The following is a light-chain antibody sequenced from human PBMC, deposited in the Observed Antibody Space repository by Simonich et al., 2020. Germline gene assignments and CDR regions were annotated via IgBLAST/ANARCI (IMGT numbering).Light chain of an antibody. V-gene: IGLV9-49*01. Sequence: QPVLTQPPSASASLGASVTLTCTLSSGYSNYKVDWYQQRPGKGPRFGMRGGTGGCVGSKGDRSPARFTALGSGLNRYLTIKNIQEEDESDYHCGADHGSGSNFVWVFGGGTKLTVL. CDR1: SGYSNYK. CDR3: GADHGSGSNFVWV. CDR2: GGTGGCVG. J-gene: IGLJ3*02.